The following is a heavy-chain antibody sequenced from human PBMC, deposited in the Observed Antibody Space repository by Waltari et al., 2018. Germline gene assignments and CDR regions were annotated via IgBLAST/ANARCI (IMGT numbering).Heavy chain of an antibody. D-gene: IGHD4-17*01. Sequence: QLQLQESGPGLVKPSETLSLTCSVSGGSITTNHNWGWIRQPPGKGLEWMGNMQYRGSTFYNPSLESRVTISLDTWKIQFSLRLTSVGAADTAVYFCGRIAFGDEGGYFQHWGQGTLVTVSS. V-gene: IGHV4-39*01. J-gene: IGHJ1*01. CDR3: GRIAFGDEGGYFQH. CDR1: GGSITTNHN. CDR2: MQYRGST.